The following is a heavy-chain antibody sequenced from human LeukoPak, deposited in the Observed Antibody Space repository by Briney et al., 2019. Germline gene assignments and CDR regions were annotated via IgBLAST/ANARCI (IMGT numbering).Heavy chain of an antibody. D-gene: IGHD6-13*01. V-gene: IGHV6-1*01. CDR1: GDSVSSNSAA. CDR2: TYYRSKWYN. Sequence: SQTLSLTCAISGDSVSSNSAAWNWIRQSPSRGLEWLGRTYYRSKWYNDYALSVKSRITINPDTSKNQFSLKLSSVTAADTAVYYCARVNSVVSAGIAAAGTFARWGQGTLVTVSS. J-gene: IGHJ4*02. CDR3: ARVNSVVSAGIAAAGTFAR.